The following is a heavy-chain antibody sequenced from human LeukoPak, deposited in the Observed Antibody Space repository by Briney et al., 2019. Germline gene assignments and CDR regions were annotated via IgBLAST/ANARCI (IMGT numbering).Heavy chain of an antibody. CDR3: ARDQGLGAFDI. V-gene: IGHV1-69*13. D-gene: IGHD3-3*01. CDR2: IIPIFGTA. J-gene: IGHJ3*02. Sequence: GASVKVSCKASGYTFTSYGISWVRQAPGQGLEWMGGIIPIFGTANYAQKFQGRVTITADDSTSTAYMELSSLRSEDTAVYYCARDQGLGAFDIWGQGTMVTVSS. CDR1: GYTFTSYG.